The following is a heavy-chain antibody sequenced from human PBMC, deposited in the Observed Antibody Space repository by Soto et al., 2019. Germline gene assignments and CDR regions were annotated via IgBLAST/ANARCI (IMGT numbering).Heavy chain of an antibody. CDR3: ARSKEGWNHSHFDY. CDR1: GFNFSDHY. CDR2: IGGGGAPI. D-gene: IGHD1-1*01. J-gene: IGHJ4*02. Sequence: QVHLVESGGGLVKPGGSRRLSCVVSGFNFSDHYMTWIRQPPGKGLEWVSSIGGGGAPIYYTQSVKGRFTISRDNAKNSLYLQMSNLRAEDTAVYYCARSKEGWNHSHFDYWGQGALLTVSS. V-gene: IGHV3-11*01.